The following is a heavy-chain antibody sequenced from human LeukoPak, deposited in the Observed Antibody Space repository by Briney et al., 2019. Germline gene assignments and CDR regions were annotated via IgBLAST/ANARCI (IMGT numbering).Heavy chain of an antibody. D-gene: IGHD1-1*01. CDR3: ATLGGTSFEY. CDR1: GYTFTDYY. J-gene: IGHJ4*02. V-gene: IGHV1-2*02. CDR2: IVPNSGGT. Sequence: ASVKVSCKTSGYTFTDYYIHWVRQAPGQGLEWMGWIVPNSGGTNYAQRFQGRVTMTRDTSISTAYMELTRLRYDDTAVYYCATLGGTSFEYWGQGTLVTVSS.